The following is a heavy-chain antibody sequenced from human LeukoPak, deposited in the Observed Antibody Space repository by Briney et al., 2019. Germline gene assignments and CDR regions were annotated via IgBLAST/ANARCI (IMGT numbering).Heavy chain of an antibody. D-gene: IGHD6-13*01. J-gene: IGHJ6*03. CDR3: AGVGYSSSWHYYMDV. CDR1: GLTVSSNY. Sequence: GGSLRLSCAASGLTVSSNYMSWVRQAPGKGLEWVSIIYRGGKTYYADSVKGRFTISRDNSKNTLYLQMNSLRAEETAVYYRAGVGYSSSWHYYMDVWGKGTTVTVSS. V-gene: IGHV3-66*02. CDR2: IYRGGKT.